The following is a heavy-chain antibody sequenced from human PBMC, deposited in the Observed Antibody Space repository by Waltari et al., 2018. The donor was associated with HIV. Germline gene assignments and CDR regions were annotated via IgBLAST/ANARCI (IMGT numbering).Heavy chain of an antibody. CDR2: INHSGST. Sequence: QVQLQQWGAGLFKPPETLSPPSPVHGGSLTGYYWSWIRQPPGKGLEWIGEINHSGSTNYNPSLKSRVTISVDTSKNQFSLKLSSVTAADTAVYYCARDPHVLRYFDWLSPSGMDVWGQGTTVTVSS. D-gene: IGHD3-9*01. V-gene: IGHV4-34*01. CDR1: GGSLTGYY. J-gene: IGHJ6*02. CDR3: ARDPHVLRYFDWLSPSGMDV.